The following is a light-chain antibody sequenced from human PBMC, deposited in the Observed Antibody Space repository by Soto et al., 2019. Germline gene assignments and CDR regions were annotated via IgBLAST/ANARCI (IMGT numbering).Light chain of an antibody. Sequence: QLVLTQSPSASASLGASVKLTCTLSSGHSSYAIAWHQQQPEKGPRYLMKLSSDGSHSKGGGIPDRFSGSSSGAERYLTISSLQSEDEADYYCQTWDTGARVVFGGGIKVTVL. CDR3: QTWDTGARVV. CDR2: LSSDGSH. CDR1: SGHSSYA. V-gene: IGLV4-69*01. J-gene: IGLJ2*01.